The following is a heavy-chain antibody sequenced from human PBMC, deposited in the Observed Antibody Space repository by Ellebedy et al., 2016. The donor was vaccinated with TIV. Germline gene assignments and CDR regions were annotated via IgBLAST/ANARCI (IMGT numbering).Heavy chain of an antibody. D-gene: IGHD3-16*01. Sequence: SETLSLTCAVSGGSLSDNYWTWIRQPPGKGLEWIGYPYYTGSTNYNPSLKSRVTISVNTPRNQFSLKLSSVTAADTAVYYCVSSASMDAFDLWGQGTMVTVSS. CDR1: GGSLSDNY. V-gene: IGHV4-59*01. CDR2: PYYTGST. CDR3: VSSASMDAFDL. J-gene: IGHJ3*01.